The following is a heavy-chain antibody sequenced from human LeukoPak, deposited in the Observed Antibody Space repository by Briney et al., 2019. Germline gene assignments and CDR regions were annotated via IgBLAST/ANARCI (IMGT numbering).Heavy chain of an antibody. CDR2: IVVGSGNT. CDR1: GFTFTSSA. Sequence: SVKVSCKASGFTFTSSAMQWVRQARGQRLERIGWIVVGSGNTNYAQKFQERVTITRDMSTSTVYMELSSLRSEDTAVYYCAAREMAVSYYFDYWGQGTLVTVSS. D-gene: IGHD5-24*01. CDR3: AAREMAVSYYFDY. V-gene: IGHV1-58*02. J-gene: IGHJ4*02.